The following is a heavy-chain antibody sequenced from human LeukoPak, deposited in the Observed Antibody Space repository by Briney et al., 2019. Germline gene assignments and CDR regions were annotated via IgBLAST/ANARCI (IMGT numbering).Heavy chain of an antibody. V-gene: IGHV4-39*01. D-gene: IGHD1-7*01. CDR3: ATLTGTREWYFDY. J-gene: IGHJ4*02. Sequence: SETLSLTCTVSGGSISTTNYYWGWIRQPPGRDLEWIGSIYSSGNTYYNPSLESRVTISVDTSKNQLSLKLTSATAADTSVYYCATLTGTREWYFDYWGQGTLVTVSS. CDR1: GGSISTTNYY. CDR2: IYSSGNT.